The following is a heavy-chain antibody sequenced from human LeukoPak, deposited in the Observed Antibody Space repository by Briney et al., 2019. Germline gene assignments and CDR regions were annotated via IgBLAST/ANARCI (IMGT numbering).Heavy chain of an antibody. Sequence: ASVKVSCKASGYTFTSYYMHWVRQAPGQGLEWMGIINPSGGSTSYAQKFQGRVTMTRDTSTSTAYMELSSLRSEDTAVYYCAIGYVRSYYYYGMDVWGQGTTVTVSS. V-gene: IGHV1-46*01. CDR2: INPSGGST. CDR1: GYTFTSYY. J-gene: IGHJ6*02. CDR3: AIGYVRSYYYYGMDV. D-gene: IGHD3-16*01.